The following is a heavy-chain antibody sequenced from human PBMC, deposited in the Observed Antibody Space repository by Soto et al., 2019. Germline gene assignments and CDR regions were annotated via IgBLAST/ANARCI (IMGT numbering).Heavy chain of an antibody. Sequence: QVQLQESGPGLVKPSETLSLTCTVSRDSVSSGVSYWTWIRQPPGKGLEWIGYIYYNGKTNYNPSLKSRVTISLDTSKNQFSLKLTSVTAADTSLYYCAVQGKRSTVTTGLSYWGQGALVTVSS. J-gene: IGHJ4*02. CDR3: AVQGKRSTVTTGLSY. D-gene: IGHD4-17*01. CDR2: IYYNGKT. V-gene: IGHV4-61*08. CDR1: RDSVSSGVSY.